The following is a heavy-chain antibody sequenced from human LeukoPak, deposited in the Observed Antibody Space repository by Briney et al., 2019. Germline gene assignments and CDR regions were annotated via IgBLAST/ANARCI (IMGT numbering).Heavy chain of an antibody. D-gene: IGHD1-14*01. CDR2: ISGSGGST. J-gene: IGHJ6*02. V-gene: IGHV3-23*01. Sequence: PGGSLRLSCAASGFIFSSYAMSWVRQAPGKGLEWVSSISGSGGSTYHADSVKGRFTISRDNSKSTLYLQMNSLRAEDTAVYYCAKGLTPMDVWGQGTTVTVSS. CDR3: AKGLTPMDV. CDR1: GFIFSSYA.